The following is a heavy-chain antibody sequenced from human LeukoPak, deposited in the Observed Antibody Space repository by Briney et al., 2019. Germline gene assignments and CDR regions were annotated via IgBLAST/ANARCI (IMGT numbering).Heavy chain of an antibody. CDR3: ARVWPQTTVTSNYFDY. D-gene: IGHD4-17*01. V-gene: IGHV1-18*01. CDR1: GYTFTSYG. J-gene: IGHJ4*02. Sequence: ASVKVSCKASGYTFTSYGISWVRQAPGQGLEWMGWISAYNGNTNYAQKLQGRATMTTDTSTSTAYMELRSLRSDDTAVYYCARVWPQTTVTSNYFDYWGQGTLVTVSS. CDR2: ISAYNGNT.